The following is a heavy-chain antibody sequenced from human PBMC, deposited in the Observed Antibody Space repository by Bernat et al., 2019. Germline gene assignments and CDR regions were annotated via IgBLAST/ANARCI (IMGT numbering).Heavy chain of an antibody. Sequence: QVQLQQWGAGLLKPSETLSLTCAVYGGSFSGYYWSWIRQPPGKGLEWIGEINHSGSTNYNPSLKSRVTISVDTSKNQFSLKLSSVTAADTAVYYCARGASSPSYYYYMDVWGKGTTVTVSS. J-gene: IGHJ6*03. CDR2: INHSGST. V-gene: IGHV4-34*01. D-gene: IGHD6-6*01. CDR1: GGSFSGYY. CDR3: ARGASSPSYYYYMDV.